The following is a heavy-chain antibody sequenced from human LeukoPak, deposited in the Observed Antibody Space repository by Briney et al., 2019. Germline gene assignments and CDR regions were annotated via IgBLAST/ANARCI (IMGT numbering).Heavy chain of an antibody. D-gene: IGHD3-9*01. CDR1: GFTFSSYS. CDR3: ARDYDILTGYSTDLGY. CDR2: ISSSGSTI. Sequence: PGGSLRLSCAASGFTFSSYSMNWVRQAPGKGLEWVSYISSSGSTIYYEDSVKGRFTISRDNAKNSLYLQMNSLRAEDTAVYYCARDYDILTGYSTDLGYWGQGTLVTVSS. V-gene: IGHV3-48*04. J-gene: IGHJ4*02.